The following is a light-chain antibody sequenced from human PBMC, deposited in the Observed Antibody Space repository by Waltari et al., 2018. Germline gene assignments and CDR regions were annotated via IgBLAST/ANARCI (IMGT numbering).Light chain of an antibody. CDR1: SSNIGSNY. Sequence: QSVLTQPPSASGTPGQKVTISCNGSSSNIGSNYVYWYQQLPGTAPKLLIFKNNQRPSGFPDRLSDSKSGTSASLVIKGLRSEDEADYYCSAWDDSLSGLVLGAGTKVTVL. J-gene: IGLJ3*02. CDR2: KNN. CDR3: SAWDDSLSGLV. V-gene: IGLV1-47*01.